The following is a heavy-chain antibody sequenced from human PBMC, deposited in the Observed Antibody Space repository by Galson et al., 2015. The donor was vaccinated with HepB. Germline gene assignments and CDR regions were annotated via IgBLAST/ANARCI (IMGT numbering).Heavy chain of an antibody. D-gene: IGHD6-13*01. V-gene: IGHV3-20*04. CDR1: GFTFDDYG. CDR2: INWNGGST. Sequence: SLRLSCAASGFTFDDYGMSWVRQAPGKGLEWVSGINWNGGSTGYADSEKGRFTISRDNAKNSLYLQMNSLRAEDTALYYCARDESRIAAVKYFQHWGQGTLVTVSS. J-gene: IGHJ1*01. CDR3: ARDESRIAAVKYFQH.